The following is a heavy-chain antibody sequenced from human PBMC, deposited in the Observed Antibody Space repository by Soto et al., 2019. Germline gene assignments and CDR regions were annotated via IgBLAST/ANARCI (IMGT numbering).Heavy chain of an antibody. CDR3: ARVDAQYCSGGSCHFDY. Sequence: ASVKVSCKASGYTFTSYYMHWVRQAPGQGLEWMGIINPSGGSTSYAQKFQGRVTMTRDTSTSTVYMELSSLRSEDTAVYYCARVDAQYCSGGSCHFDYWGQGTLVTVSS. J-gene: IGHJ4*02. CDR1: GYTFTSYY. CDR2: INPSGGST. D-gene: IGHD2-15*01. V-gene: IGHV1-46*01.